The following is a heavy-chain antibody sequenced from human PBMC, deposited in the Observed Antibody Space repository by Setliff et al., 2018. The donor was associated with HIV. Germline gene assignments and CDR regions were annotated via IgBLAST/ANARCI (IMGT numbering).Heavy chain of an antibody. CDR3: ARDSSSWYEFYFDC. CDR1: GFSFSSYA. Sequence: GSLRLSCAASGFSFSSYAMHWVRQTPGKGLEWVSSISSSGSTIYYADSVKGRFTISRDNAKNSLYLQMNSLRAEDTAVYYCARDSSSWYEFYFDCWGQGTLVTVSS. V-gene: IGHV3-48*04. J-gene: IGHJ4*02. CDR2: ISSSGSTI. D-gene: IGHD6-13*01.